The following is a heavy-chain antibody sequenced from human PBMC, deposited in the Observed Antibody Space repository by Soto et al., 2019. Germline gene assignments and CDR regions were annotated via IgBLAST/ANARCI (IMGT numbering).Heavy chain of an antibody. CDR2: IYYSGST. J-gene: IGHJ4*02. Sequence: QVQLQESGPGLVKPSQTLSLTCTVSGGSISSGDYYWSWIRQPPGKGLEWIGYIYYSGSTYYNPSLKSQFTISVATSKIQFSLKLSSVTAADTAVYYCARARDYVWGSYRSYYFDYWGQGTLVTVSS. CDR3: ARARDYVWGSYRSYYFDY. V-gene: IGHV4-30-4*01. D-gene: IGHD3-16*02. CDR1: GGSISSGDYY.